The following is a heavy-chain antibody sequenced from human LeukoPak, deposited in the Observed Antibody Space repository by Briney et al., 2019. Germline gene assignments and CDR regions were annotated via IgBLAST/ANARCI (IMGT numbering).Heavy chain of an antibody. D-gene: IGHD5-24*01. J-gene: IGHJ4*02. Sequence: SETLSLTCAVYGGSFSGYYWSWIRQPPGKGLEWIGEINHSGSTNYNPSLESRVTISVDTSKNQFSLKLSSVTAADTAVYYCARGEEMATAVDYWGQGTLVTVPS. CDR1: GGSFSGYY. CDR2: INHSGST. CDR3: ARGEEMATAVDY. V-gene: IGHV4-34*01.